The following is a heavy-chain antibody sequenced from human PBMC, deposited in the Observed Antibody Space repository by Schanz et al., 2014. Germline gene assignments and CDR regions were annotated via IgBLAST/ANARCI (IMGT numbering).Heavy chain of an antibody. V-gene: IGHV1-18*01. J-gene: IGHJ4*02. Sequence: QVLQVQSGSELKKPGTSVKVSCKASGYTFNNYTYVMIWVRQAPGQGLEWMGWISPYNGNTNYAQKLQGRVTMTADTSTSTSYMELTSLRFDDTAVYYCARDFSAYVGNYFDYWGQGTLVTVSS. CDR3: ARDFSAYVGNYFDY. CDR1: GYTFNNYTYV. D-gene: IGHD5-12*01. CDR2: ISPYNGNT.